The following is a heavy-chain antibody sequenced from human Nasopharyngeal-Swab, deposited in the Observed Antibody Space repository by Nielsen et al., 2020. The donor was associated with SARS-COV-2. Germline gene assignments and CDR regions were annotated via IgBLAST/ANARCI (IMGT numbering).Heavy chain of an antibody. D-gene: IGHD2-2*01. Sequence: SLKISCAASGFTFDDYAMHWVRQAPGKGLEWVSGISWNSGSIGYADSVKGRFTISRDNAKNSLYLQMNSLRAEDTALYYCAKGDRGSSTSCFDYWGQGTLVTASS. CDR2: ISWNSGSI. CDR1: GFTFDDYA. J-gene: IGHJ4*02. V-gene: IGHV3-9*01. CDR3: AKGDRGSSTSCFDY.